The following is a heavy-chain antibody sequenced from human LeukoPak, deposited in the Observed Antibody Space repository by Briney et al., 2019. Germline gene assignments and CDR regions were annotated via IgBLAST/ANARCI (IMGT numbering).Heavy chain of an antibody. Sequence: GGSLRLSCAASGFTFSSYWMSWVRQAPGKGLGWVANIKQDGSEKYYVDSVKGRFTISRDNAKNSLYLQMNSLRAEDTAVYYCAKDSDYYGSGSYYDYWGQGTLVTVSS. J-gene: IGHJ4*02. CDR1: GFTFSSYW. D-gene: IGHD3-10*01. CDR3: AKDSDYYGSGSYYDY. CDR2: IKQDGSEK. V-gene: IGHV3-7*01.